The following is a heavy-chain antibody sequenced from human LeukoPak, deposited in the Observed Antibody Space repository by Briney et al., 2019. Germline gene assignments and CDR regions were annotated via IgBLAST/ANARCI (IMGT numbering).Heavy chain of an antibody. V-gene: IGHV1-2*02. J-gene: IGHJ5*02. CDR2: INPNSGGT. D-gene: IGHD2-15*01. CDR1: GYTFTGYY. Sequence: ASVKVSCKASGYTFTGYYMHWVRQAPGQGLEWMGWINPNSGGTNYAQKFQGRVTMTRDTSISTAYMKLSRLRSDDTAVYYCARLCSGGSCSWFDTWGQGTLVTVSS. CDR3: ARLCSGGSCSWFDT.